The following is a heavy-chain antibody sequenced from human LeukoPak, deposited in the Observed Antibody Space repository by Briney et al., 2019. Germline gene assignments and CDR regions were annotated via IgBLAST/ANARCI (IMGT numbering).Heavy chain of an antibody. J-gene: IGHJ4*02. CDR2: IYYSGST. V-gene: IGHV4-39*07. CDR3: ARDKAGIAARRFDY. D-gene: IGHD6-6*01. CDR1: GGSISSSSYY. Sequence: SETLSLTCTVSGGSISSSSYYGGWIRQPPGKGLEGIGSIYYSGSTYYNPSLKTRVTISVDTSKNQFSLKLSSVTAADTAVYYCARDKAGIAARRFDYWGQGTLVTVSS.